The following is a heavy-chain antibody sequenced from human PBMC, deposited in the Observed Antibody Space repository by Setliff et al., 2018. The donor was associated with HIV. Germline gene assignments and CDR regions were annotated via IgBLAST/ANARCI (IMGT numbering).Heavy chain of an antibody. V-gene: IGHV3-21*01. D-gene: IGHD3-10*01. J-gene: IGHJ6*03. CDR1: GFTFSNYE. Sequence: GGSLRLSCAASGFTFSNYEMNWVRQAPGKGLEWVSSISSSSSYIYYADSVKGRFTISRDNAKNSLYLQMNSLRAEDTAVYYCARDRAESYYYYYYYMDVWGKGTTVTVSS. CDR2: ISSSSSYI. CDR3: ARDRAESYYYYYYYMDV.